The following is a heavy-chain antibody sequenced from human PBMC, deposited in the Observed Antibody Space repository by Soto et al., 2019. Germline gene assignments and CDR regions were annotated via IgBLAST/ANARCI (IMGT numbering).Heavy chain of an antibody. D-gene: IGHD2-2*01. J-gene: IGHJ6*02. Sequence: ASVKVSCKASGYTFPSYYMHWVRQAPGQGLEWMGIINPSGGSTSYAQKFQGRVTMTRDTSTSTVYMELSSLRSEDTAVYYCARDHGIVVAASMYGMDVWGQGTTVTVSS. CDR1: GYTFPSYY. CDR2: INPSGGST. V-gene: IGHV1-46*01. CDR3: ARDHGIVVAASMYGMDV.